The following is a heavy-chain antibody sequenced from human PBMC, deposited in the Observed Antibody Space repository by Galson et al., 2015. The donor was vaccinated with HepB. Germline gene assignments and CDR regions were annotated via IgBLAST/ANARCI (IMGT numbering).Heavy chain of an antibody. V-gene: IGHV3-7*01. Sequence: SLRLSCAASGFTFSSYWMSWVRQAPGKGLEWVANIKQDGSEKYYVDSVKGRFTISRDNAKNSLYLQMNSLRAEDTAVYYCARESGWGIVVVPAAIGAPDSWYFDLWGRGTLVTVSS. CDR1: GFTFSSYW. CDR3: ARESGWGIVVVPAAIGAPDSWYFDL. D-gene: IGHD2-2*02. CDR2: IKQDGSEK. J-gene: IGHJ2*01.